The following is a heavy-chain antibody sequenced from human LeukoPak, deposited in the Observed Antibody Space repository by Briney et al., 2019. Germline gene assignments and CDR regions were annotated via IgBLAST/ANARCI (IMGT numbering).Heavy chain of an antibody. V-gene: IGHV5-51*01. Sequence: GESLKISCKGSGYSFTSYWIGWVRQMPGKGLEWMGIIYPGDSDTRYSPSFQGQVTISADKSISTAYLQWSSLKASDTAMYYCARPYGGNGPCWYFDLWGRGTLVTVSS. J-gene: IGHJ2*01. D-gene: IGHD4-23*01. CDR2: IYPGDSDT. CDR1: GYSFTSYW. CDR3: ARPYGGNGPCWYFDL.